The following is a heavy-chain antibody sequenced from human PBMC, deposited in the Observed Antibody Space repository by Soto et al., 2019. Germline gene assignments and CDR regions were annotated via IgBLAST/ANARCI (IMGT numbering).Heavy chain of an antibody. D-gene: IGHD3-10*01. V-gene: IGHV3-23*01. CDR3: AFNSGSGSYYFGY. Sequence: EVQLLESGGGLVQPGGSLRLSCAASGFTFSSYAMWWVRQAPGKGLECVSAISGGGETTYYADSVKGRFTISRDNSKNTLYLQMNGLRAEDTAVYYCAFNSGSGSYYFGYWGQGTLVTVSS. J-gene: IGHJ4*02. CDR2: ISGGGETT. CDR1: GFTFSSYA.